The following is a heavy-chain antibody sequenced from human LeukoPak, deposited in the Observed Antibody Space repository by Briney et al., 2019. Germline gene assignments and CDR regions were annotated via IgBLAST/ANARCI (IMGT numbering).Heavy chain of an antibody. CDR1: GFTFTGHT. D-gene: IGHD3-3*01. CDR3: AKGPNPFYDFWSGYK. J-gene: IGHJ4*02. V-gene: IGHV3-23*01. CDR2: IGGRDDRT. Sequence: PGGSLRLSCAASGFTFTGHTMTWLRQAPGKGLEWVSIIGGRDDRTYYADSVKGRFTISRDNSKNILYLQMNSLRAEDTAVYYCAKGPNPFYDFWSGYKWGQGTLVTVSS.